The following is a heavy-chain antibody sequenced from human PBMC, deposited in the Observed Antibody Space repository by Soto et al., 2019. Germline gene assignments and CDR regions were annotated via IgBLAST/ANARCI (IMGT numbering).Heavy chain of an antibody. CDR2: ISGTGDNT. D-gene: IGHD3-22*01. CDR3: AKKNYDSSGYSDV. CDR1: GFTFNNFA. Sequence: GGSLRLSCAASGFTFNNFAMSWVRQAPGKGLEWVSIISGTGDNTYYADSVKVRFTISRDNSKNTVYLQMNSLRAEDTAVYYCAKKNYDSSGYSDVWGQGTTVTVSS. V-gene: IGHV3-23*01. J-gene: IGHJ6*02.